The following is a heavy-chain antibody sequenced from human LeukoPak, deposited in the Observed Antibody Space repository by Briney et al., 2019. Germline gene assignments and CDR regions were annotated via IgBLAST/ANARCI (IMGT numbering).Heavy chain of an antibody. D-gene: IGHD3-3*01. Sequence: SETLSLTCTVSGGSISSSSYYWGWIRQPPGKGLEWIGSIYYSGSTYYNPSLKSRVTISVDTSKNQFSLKLSSVTAADTAVYYCARPPNYDFWSGYGGRNAFDIWGQGTMVTVPS. J-gene: IGHJ3*02. CDR1: GGSISSSSYY. V-gene: IGHV4-39*01. CDR2: IYYSGST. CDR3: ARPPNYDFWSGYGGRNAFDI.